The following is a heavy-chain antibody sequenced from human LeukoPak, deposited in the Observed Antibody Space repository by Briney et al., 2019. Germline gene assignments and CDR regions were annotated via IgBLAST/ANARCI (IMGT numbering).Heavy chain of an antibody. CDR3: ARGDVVVLAAIGSPFDI. Sequence: SETLSLTCTVSGGSISSYYWSWIRQPPGKGLEWIWYIYYSGSTNYNPSLKSRVTISVDTSKNQFSLKLSSVTAADTAVYYCARGDVVVLAAIGSPFDICGQGTMVTVSS. J-gene: IGHJ3*02. V-gene: IGHV4-59*01. CDR2: IYYSGST. D-gene: IGHD2-15*01. CDR1: GGSISSYY.